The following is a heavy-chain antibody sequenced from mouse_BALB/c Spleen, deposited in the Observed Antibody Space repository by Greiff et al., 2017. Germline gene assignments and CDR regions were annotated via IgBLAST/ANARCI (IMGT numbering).Heavy chain of an antibody. Sequence: EVQLVESGGGLVKPGGSLKLSCAASGFTFSDYYMYWVRQTPEKRLEWVATISDGGSYTYYPASVKGRFTISRDNAKNNRYLQRSSLKSEDTAKYYCARDQGKGDYYAMDYWGQGTSVTVSS. CDR3: ARDQGKGDYYAMDY. V-gene: IGHV5-4*02. CDR1: GFTFSDYY. CDR2: ISDGGSYT. D-gene: IGHD3-2*02. J-gene: IGHJ4*01.